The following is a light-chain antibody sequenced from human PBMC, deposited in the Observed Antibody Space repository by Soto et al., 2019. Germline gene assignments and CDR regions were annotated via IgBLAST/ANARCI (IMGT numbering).Light chain of an antibody. CDR2: AAS. J-gene: IGKJ5*01. Sequence: AIRMTQSPSSLSASTGDRVTITCRASQGISSYLAWYQQKPGKAPKLLIYAASSLQSGVPSRFSGSGSGTDFTLTIGSLEPEDFAVYYCQQRSNWPPTFGQGTRLE. CDR1: QGISSY. V-gene: IGKV1-8*01. CDR3: QQRSNWPPT.